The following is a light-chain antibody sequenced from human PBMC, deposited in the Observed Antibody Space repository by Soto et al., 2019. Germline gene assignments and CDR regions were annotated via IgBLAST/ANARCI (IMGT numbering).Light chain of an antibody. J-gene: IGLJ1*01. CDR1: ISDVGGYNY. CDR3: RSYTITTAPV. CDR2: EVS. V-gene: IGLV2-14*01. Sequence: QSLLTQAASVSGSPGQSITIACTGTISDVGGYNYVSWYQQHPGKAPKLMIYEVSNRPSGVSTRFSGSKSGNTASLTISGLQAEDEADYYRRSYTITTAPVFGTGTKVTVL.